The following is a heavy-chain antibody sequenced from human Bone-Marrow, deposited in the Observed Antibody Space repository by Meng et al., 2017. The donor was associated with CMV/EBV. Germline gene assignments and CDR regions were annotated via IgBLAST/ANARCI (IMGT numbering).Heavy chain of an antibody. D-gene: IGHD6-6*01. Sequence: ASVKVSCKASGYTFSSYYMHWVRQAPGQGLEWMGIINPSGGSTSYAQKFQGRVTMTSDTSTSTVYMELSSLRSEDTAVYYCARKEQLALGSEWFDPWGQGTLVTVSS. CDR3: ARKEQLALGSEWFDP. V-gene: IGHV1-46*01. J-gene: IGHJ5*02. CDR2: INPSGGST. CDR1: GYTFSSYY.